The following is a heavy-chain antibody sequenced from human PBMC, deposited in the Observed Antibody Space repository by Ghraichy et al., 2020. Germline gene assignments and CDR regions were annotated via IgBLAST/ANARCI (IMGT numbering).Heavy chain of an antibody. J-gene: IGHJ4*02. CDR1: GGSISSGNYYY. Sequence: SETLSLTCNVSGGSISSGNYYYWSWIRQTPGKGLEWIGYTYNSGRTYYNAFLKSRLDISVDTSKNQFSLRLNSVTAADTAVYFCARVSGYGHFDNWGQGILVTVSS. CDR3: ARVSGYGHFDN. V-gene: IGHV4-30-4*01. D-gene: IGHD5-12*01. CDR2: TYNSGRT.